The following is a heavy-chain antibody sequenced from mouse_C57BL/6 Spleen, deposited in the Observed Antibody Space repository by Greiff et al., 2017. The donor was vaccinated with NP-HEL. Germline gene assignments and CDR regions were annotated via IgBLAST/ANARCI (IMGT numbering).Heavy chain of an antibody. J-gene: IGHJ1*03. D-gene: IGHD1-1*01. CDR3: AKTYYGSSYGYFDV. Sequence: EVQLQQSGPELVKPGASVKISCKASGYSFTGYYMNWVKQSPEKSLEWIGEINPSTGGTTYNQKFKAKATLTVDKSSSTAYMQPKSLTSEDSAVYYCAKTYYGSSYGYFDVWGTGTTVTVSS. V-gene: IGHV1-42*01. CDR1: GYSFTGYY. CDR2: INPSTGGT.